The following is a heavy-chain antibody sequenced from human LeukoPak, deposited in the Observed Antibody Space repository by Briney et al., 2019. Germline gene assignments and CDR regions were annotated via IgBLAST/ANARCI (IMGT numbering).Heavy chain of an antibody. J-gene: IGHJ4*02. V-gene: IGHV3-21*01. Sequence: GGSLRLSCAASGFTFSSYSMNWVRQAPGKGLEWVSSISSSSSYIYYADSVKGRFTISRDNAKNSLYLQMNSLRAEDTAVYYCAKASSSWPYYFDYWGQGTLVTVSS. CDR3: AKASSSWPYYFDY. D-gene: IGHD6-13*01. CDR2: ISSSSSYI. CDR1: GFTFSSYS.